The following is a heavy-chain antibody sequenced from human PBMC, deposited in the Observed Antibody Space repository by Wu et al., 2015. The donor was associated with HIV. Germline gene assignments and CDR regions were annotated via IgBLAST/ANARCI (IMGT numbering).Heavy chain of an antibody. CDR1: GYTFTSYG. V-gene: IGHV1-18*01. CDR3: ARDQFPDILTGYYTSGYYYYGMDV. Sequence: QVQLVQSGAEVKKPGASVKVSCKASGYTFTSYGISWVRQAPGQGLEWMGWISAYNGNTNYAQKLQGRVTMTTDTSTSTAYMELRSLRSDDTAVYYCARDQFPDILTGYYTSGYYYYGMDVWGQGTTVTVSS. J-gene: IGHJ6*02. CDR2: ISAYNGNT. D-gene: IGHD3-9*01.